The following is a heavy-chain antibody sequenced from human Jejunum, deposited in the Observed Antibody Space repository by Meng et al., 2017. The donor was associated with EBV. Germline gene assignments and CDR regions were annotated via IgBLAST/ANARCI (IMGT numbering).Heavy chain of an antibody. Sequence: EVQLVESGGGLVKPGGSLRLSCAASGFTFSTTWMAWVRQVPGKGLEWVGRIKSKIAGGTVDYAAPVIGRFSISRDDSKNTLYLQMNSLKTDDTAVYFCTATFHSDSSGRYWGQGTLVTVSS. CDR1: GFTFSTTW. CDR3: TATFHSDSSGRY. D-gene: IGHD3-22*01. J-gene: IGHJ4*02. V-gene: IGHV3-15*01. CDR2: IKSKIAGGTV.